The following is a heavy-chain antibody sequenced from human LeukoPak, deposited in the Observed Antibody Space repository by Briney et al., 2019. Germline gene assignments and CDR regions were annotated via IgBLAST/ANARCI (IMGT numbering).Heavy chain of an antibody. V-gene: IGHV4-28*03. D-gene: IGHD6-19*01. J-gene: IGHJ6*02. CDR1: GYSISSSSW. CDR3: ARGYSSGWYYGGYYYYGMDV. Sequence: SETLSLTCAVSGYSISSSSWWGWIRQPPGKGLEWIAYIYHSGTTYYNPSLQSRVTMSVDTSKNQFSLKLSSVTAADTAVYYCARGYSSGWYYGGYYYYGMDVWGQGTTVTVSS. CDR2: IYHSGTT.